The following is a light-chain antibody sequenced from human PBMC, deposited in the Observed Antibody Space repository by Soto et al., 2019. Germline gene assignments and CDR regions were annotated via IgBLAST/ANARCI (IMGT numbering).Light chain of an antibody. Sequence: EIVLTQSPGTLSLSPGERATLSCRASQSVSSSYLAWYQQKPGQAPRLLIYGASTRATGIPDRFSGSGSGTAFTLTISRLEPEDFEVYYCQQYDSSPVTVGQGTKVEIK. CDR3: QQYDSSPVT. CDR1: QSVSSSY. V-gene: IGKV3-20*01. J-gene: IGKJ1*01. CDR2: GAS.